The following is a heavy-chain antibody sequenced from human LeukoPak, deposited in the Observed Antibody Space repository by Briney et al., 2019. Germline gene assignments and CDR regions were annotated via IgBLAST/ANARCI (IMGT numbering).Heavy chain of an antibody. J-gene: IGHJ4*02. CDR3: ARGEQYYYVSSGYIDY. D-gene: IGHD3-22*01. V-gene: IGHV1-2*04. CDR2: INPNSGGT. Sequence: ASVKVSCKASGYTFTGYYMHWVRQAPGQGLEWMGWINPNSGGTNYAQKFQGWVTMTRDTSISTAYMELSRLRSDDTAVYYCARGEQYYYVSSGYIDYWGQGTLVTVSS. CDR1: GYTFTGYY.